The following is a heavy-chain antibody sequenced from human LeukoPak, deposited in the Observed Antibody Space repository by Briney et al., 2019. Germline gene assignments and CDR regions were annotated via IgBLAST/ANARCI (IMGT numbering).Heavy chain of an antibody. D-gene: IGHD3-16*01. CDR3: ARVRGSRGYFDY. J-gene: IGHJ4*02. V-gene: IGHV1-2*02. CDR1: GYTFTGDY. Sequence: GASVKVSCKASGYTFTGDYIHWVRQAPGQGLEWMGWINPNSGGTNYAQKFQGRVTMTRDTSISTAYMELSRLRSDDTAVYYCARVRGSRGYFDYWGQGTLVTVSS. CDR2: INPNSGGT.